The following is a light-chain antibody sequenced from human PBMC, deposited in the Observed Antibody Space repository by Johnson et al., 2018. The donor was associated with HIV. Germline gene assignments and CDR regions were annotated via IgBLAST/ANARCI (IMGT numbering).Light chain of an antibody. Sequence: SVLTQPPSVSAATGQKVTISCSGRSSNIGNNYVSWCQRLPGTAPKLLIYDNDERPSGITDRFSGSKSGASATLGITGLHTGDEANYYCGTWDNSLRCVFGTGTKVTVL. CDR1: SSNIGNNY. V-gene: IGLV1-51*01. J-gene: IGLJ1*01. CDR3: GTWDNSLRCV. CDR2: DND.